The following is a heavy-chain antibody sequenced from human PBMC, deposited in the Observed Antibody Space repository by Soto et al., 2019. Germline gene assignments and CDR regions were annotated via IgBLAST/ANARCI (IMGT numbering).Heavy chain of an antibody. J-gene: IGHJ4*02. Sequence: QVQLVQSGAEVKKPGASVKVSCKATGYTFTTYDINWVRQATGQGLEWMGWMNPNSGDTGYAQKFQGRVTMTRDTTISTADMELSTLTSEATAVYYCVRGLEWLRNYWGQGTRVTVSS. CDR2: MNPNSGDT. CDR1: GYTFTTYD. V-gene: IGHV1-8*01. CDR3: VRGLEWLRNY. D-gene: IGHD5-12*01.